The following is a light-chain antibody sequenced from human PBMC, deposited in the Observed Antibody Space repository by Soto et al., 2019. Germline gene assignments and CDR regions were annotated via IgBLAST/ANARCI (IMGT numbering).Light chain of an antibody. CDR1: SSDVGGYNY. CDR2: EVS. J-gene: IGLJ1*01. CDR3: SSYTSSSIDYV. V-gene: IGLV2-14*01. Sequence: QSALTQPDSVSGSPGQSITISCTGTSSDVGGYNYVSWYQQHPGKAPKLMIYEVSNRPSGVSNRFSGSKSGNTASLTISGLQAEDEADYYCSSYTSSSIDYVFGTGTKLTVL.